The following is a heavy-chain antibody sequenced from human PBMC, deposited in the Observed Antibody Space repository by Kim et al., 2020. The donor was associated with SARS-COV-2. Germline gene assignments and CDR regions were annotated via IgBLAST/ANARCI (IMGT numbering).Heavy chain of an antibody. D-gene: IGHD6-19*01. J-gene: IGHJ4*02. CDR1: GGSISSYY. CDR3: ARESEGYSSGWYVDY. Sequence: SETLSLTCTVSGGSISSYYWSWIRQPPGKGLEWIGYIYYSGSTNYNPSLKSRVTISVDTSKNQFSLKLSSVIAADTAVHYCARESEGYSSGWYVDYWGQG. CDR2: IYYSGST. V-gene: IGHV4-59*01.